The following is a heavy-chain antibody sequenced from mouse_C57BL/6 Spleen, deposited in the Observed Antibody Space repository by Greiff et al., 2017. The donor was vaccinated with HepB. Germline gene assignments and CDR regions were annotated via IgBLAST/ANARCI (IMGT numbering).Heavy chain of an antibody. D-gene: IGHD2-4*01. CDR3: AREDYDRYFGV. V-gene: IGHV1-7*01. J-gene: IGHJ1*03. CDR2: INPSSGDT. Sequence: QVQLQQSGAELAKPGASVKLSCKASGYTFTSYWMHGVNQRPGQGLEWIGYINPSSGDTKYNQKFKYKATLTADKSSSTAYMQLSSLTYEDSAGYYCAREDYDRYFGVWGTGTTVTVSS. CDR1: GYTFTSYW.